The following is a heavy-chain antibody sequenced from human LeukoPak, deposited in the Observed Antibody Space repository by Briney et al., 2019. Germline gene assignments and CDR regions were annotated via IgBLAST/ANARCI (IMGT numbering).Heavy chain of an antibody. CDR1: GFTFSSYA. J-gene: IGHJ5*02. CDR2: ISSSSSYI. D-gene: IGHD2-2*01. Sequence: GGSLRLPCAASGFTFSSYAMSWLRQAPGKGLEWVSSISSSSSYIYYADSVKGRFTISRDNAKNSLYLQMNSLRAEDTAVYSCARDSGAISTSHSWFDPWGQGTLVTVSS. CDR3: ARDSGAISTSHSWFDP. V-gene: IGHV3-21*01.